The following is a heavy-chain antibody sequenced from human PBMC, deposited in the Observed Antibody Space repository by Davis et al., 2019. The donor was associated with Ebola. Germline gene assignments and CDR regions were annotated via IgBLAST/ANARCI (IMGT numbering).Heavy chain of an antibody. D-gene: IGHD1-1*01. CDR1: GFTFSNSG. Sequence: PGGSLRLSCAASGFTFSNSGIHWVRQAPGKGLEWVAFIQRDASHENYVDSVKGRFTLSRDNSKNTVFLQLNSLRVEDTAVYFCARNWNGIDQWGQGTLVTVSS. CDR3: ARNWNGIDQ. J-gene: IGHJ4*02. V-gene: IGHV3-30*02. CDR2: IQRDASHE.